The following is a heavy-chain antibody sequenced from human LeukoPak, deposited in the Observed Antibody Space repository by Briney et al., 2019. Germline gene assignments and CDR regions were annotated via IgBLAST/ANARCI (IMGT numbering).Heavy chain of an antibody. V-gene: IGHV3-43*01. J-gene: IGHJ1*01. CDR3: AKVARNSSWPYFEH. D-gene: IGHD3-9*01. CDR1: GFTLDDNS. Sequence: GGSLRVSCAASGFTLDDNSIYWVRQPPGKGLEWVSLISWNGAATYYADSVRGRFTVSRDNSRKSTFMEMNSLITEDSAMYYCAKVARNSSWPYFEHWGQGTLVTVSS. CDR2: ISWNGAAT.